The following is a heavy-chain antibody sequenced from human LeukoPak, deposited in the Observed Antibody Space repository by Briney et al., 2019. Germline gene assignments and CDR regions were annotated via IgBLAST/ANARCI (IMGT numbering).Heavy chain of an antibody. CDR2: INHSGST. Sequence: SETLSLTGAVYGGSFSGYYWSWIRQPPGKGLEWIGEINHSGSTNYNPSLKSRVTISVDTSKNQFSLKLSSVTAADTAVYYCARGRQLRFLEWSYYMDVWGKGTTVTVSS. D-gene: IGHD3-3*01. CDR1: GGSFSGYY. V-gene: IGHV4-34*01. J-gene: IGHJ6*03. CDR3: ARGRQLRFLEWSYYMDV.